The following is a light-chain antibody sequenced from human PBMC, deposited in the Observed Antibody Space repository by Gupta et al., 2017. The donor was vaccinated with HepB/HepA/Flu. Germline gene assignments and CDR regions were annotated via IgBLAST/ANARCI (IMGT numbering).Light chain of an antibody. CDR2: AAS. Sequence: DIQMTQSPSSLSASVGDRVIITCRASQSISSNLNWYQQKAGKAPKLLMYAASSLQSGVPSRFSGSGFGTEFTLTISMLQPEDFATYYCQQSDSSPCIFGQGTKLEIK. V-gene: IGKV1-39*01. J-gene: IGKJ2*02. CDR1: QSISSN. CDR3: QQSDSSPCI.